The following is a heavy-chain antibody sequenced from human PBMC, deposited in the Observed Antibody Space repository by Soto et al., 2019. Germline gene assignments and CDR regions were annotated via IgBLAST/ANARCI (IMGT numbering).Heavy chain of an antibody. J-gene: IGHJ5*02. V-gene: IGHV1-18*01. CDR1: GYTFTSYG. Sequence: QVQLVQSGAEVTNPGASVKVSCKASGYTFTSYGISCVRQAPGQGLEWMGWISAYNGNTNYAQKLQGRVTMTTDTTPSTDYMELRSLRSDDTAVYYCALASGRSSWFDPWGHVNLVTVSS. CDR2: ISAYNGNT. CDR3: ALASGRSSWFDP. D-gene: IGHD1-26*01.